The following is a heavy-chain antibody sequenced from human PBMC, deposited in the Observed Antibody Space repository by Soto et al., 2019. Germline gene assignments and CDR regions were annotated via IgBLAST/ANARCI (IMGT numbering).Heavy chain of an antibody. D-gene: IGHD3-10*01. J-gene: IGHJ6*02. Sequence: SETLSLTCTVSGASISTYYWSWTRQPPEKGLEWIGFVSYSGSANYNPSLKRRVTISVDTSKNHFSLKLSSVTAADTAVYYCARGSNYGMDVWGQGTTVTVSS. CDR2: VSYSGSA. CDR1: GASISTYY. V-gene: IGHV4-59*01. CDR3: ARGSNYGMDV.